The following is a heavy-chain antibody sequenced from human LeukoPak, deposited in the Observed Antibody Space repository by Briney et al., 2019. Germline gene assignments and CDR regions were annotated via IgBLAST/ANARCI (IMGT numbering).Heavy chain of an antibody. CDR2: IYNSVN. V-gene: IGHV4-59*01. D-gene: IGHD1-14*01. CDR1: GASISGYY. Sequence: SGTLSLTCTVSGASISGYYWSWIRQPPGKGLEWIGYIYNSVNDYNPSLKSRVIISSDPSKNQFSLRLSSMTAADTAVYYCAILPTVWGQGTLVTVSS. J-gene: IGHJ4*02. CDR3: AILPTV.